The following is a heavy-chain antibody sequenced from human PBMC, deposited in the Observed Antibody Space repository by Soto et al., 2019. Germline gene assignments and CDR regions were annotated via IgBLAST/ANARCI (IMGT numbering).Heavy chain of an antibody. CDR1: GFTFRDYY. V-gene: IGHV3-11*06. CDR2: ISSDGSPA. Sequence: QVQLVESGGGLVKPGGSLRLSCAASGFTFRDYYMTWIRQAPGKGLEWVSYISSDGSPANDADSVKGRFTISRDNAKNSLYLQMDSLRAEDTAVYYCARVGTLYAMDVWGQGTTVTVSS. J-gene: IGHJ6*02. CDR3: ARVGTLYAMDV. D-gene: IGHD1-26*01.